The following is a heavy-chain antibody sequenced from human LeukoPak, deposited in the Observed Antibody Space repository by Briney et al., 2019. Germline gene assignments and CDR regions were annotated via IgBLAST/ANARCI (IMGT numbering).Heavy chain of an antibody. D-gene: IGHD1-1*01. V-gene: IGHV3-21*01. Sequence: GGSLRLSCAASGFAFSTYTMNWVRQAPGKGLEWVSSISSSGSYIYYADSMKGRLTNSRDNAKNSLYLQMNSLRAEDTAVYYCARDRGQQLVGNDLDFWGQGTLVIVSS. J-gene: IGHJ4*02. CDR1: GFAFSTYT. CDR3: ARDRGQQLVGNDLDF. CDR2: ISSSGSYI.